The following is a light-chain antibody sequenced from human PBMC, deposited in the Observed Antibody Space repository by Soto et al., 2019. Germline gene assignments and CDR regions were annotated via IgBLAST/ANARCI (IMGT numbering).Light chain of an antibody. CDR3: CSYAVTFDA. CDR2: DVS. V-gene: IGLV2-11*01. Sequence: QSVLAQPRSVSGSPGQSVTISCTGPSIDVGGSNYVSWYQQHPGKAPKLMISDVSERPSGVPDRFSGSKSGNTASLTISGRQAEDEADYCCCSYAVTFDAFGPGTKVTVL. J-gene: IGLJ1*01. CDR1: SIDVGGSNY.